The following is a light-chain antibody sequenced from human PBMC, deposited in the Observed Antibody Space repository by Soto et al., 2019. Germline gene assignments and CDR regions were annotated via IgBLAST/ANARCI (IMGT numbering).Light chain of an antibody. CDR3: QQYDDLPLT. CDR1: QDIKNY. Sequence: DIQMTQSPSSLSASVGDRVTITCQATQDIKNYLSWYQQKPGKAPKLLIYDASNLETGVPSRFIGSGSGTDFTFTITRLQPEDIARYFCQQYDDLPLTFGGGTKVEIK. CDR2: DAS. V-gene: IGKV1-33*01. J-gene: IGKJ4*01.